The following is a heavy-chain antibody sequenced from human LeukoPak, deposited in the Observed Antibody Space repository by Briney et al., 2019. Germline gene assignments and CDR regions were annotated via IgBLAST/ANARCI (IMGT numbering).Heavy chain of an antibody. J-gene: IGHJ4*02. V-gene: IGHV3-23*01. Sequence: GGSLRLSCAASGFTFSSYWMSWVRQAPGKGLEWVSTISRNDDSTYYTESVKGRFTVSRDASKSTLFLEMSSLRAEDTAIYYCAKDALHRHYFDTWGQGTLVSVSS. CDR2: ISRNDDST. CDR1: GFTFSSYW. CDR3: AKDALHRHYFDT.